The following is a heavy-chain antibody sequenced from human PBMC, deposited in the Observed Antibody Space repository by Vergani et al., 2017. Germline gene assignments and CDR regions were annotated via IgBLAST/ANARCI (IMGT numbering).Heavy chain of an antibody. CDR3: ARSSLGTSDAFDL. V-gene: IGHV1-18*01. CDR1: GYTFNSYG. CDR2: ISAYTGNT. Sequence: QVRLVQSGAAVKKPGASVKVSCKASGYTFNSYGIGWVRQAPGQGLEWMGWISAYTGNTNYAQKLQGRVTMTTDTSTSTAYMEVRSLRSDDTAVYYCARSSLGTSDAFDLWGQGTMVTVSS. D-gene: IGHD1-1*01. J-gene: IGHJ3*01.